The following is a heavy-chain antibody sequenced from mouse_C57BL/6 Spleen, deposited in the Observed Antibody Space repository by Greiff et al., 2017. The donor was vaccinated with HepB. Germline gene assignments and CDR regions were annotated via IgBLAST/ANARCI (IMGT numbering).Heavy chain of an antibody. Sequence: EVQGVESGGGLVKPGGSLKLSCAASGFTFSDYGMHWVRQAPEKGLEWVAYISSGSSTIYYADTVKGRFTISRDNAKNTLFLQMTSLRSEDTAMYYCARIDDGYYEYFDVWGTGTTVTVSS. D-gene: IGHD2-3*01. CDR1: GFTFSDYG. CDR3: ARIDDGYYEYFDV. V-gene: IGHV5-17*01. J-gene: IGHJ1*03. CDR2: ISSGSSTI.